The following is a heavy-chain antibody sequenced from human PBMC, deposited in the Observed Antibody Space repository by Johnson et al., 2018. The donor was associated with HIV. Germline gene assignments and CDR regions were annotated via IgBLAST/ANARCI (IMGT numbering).Heavy chain of an antibody. CDR1: GFTFSSYG. V-gene: IGHV3-33*01. CDR3: ARGGGGYAYDAFDI. D-gene: IGHD5-12*01. CDR2: IWYDGSNK. J-gene: IGHJ3*02. Sequence: QAQLVESGGGVVQPGGSLRLSCAASGFTFSSYGMHWVRKAPGKGLEWVAVIWYDGSNKYYADSVKGRFTISRDNSKNTLYLQMNSLRAEDTAVYYCARGGGGYAYDAFDIWGQGTMVTVSS.